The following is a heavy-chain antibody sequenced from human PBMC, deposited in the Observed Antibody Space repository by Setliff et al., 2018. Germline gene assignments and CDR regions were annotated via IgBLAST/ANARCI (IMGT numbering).Heavy chain of an antibody. Sequence: SGPTLVNPTETLTLTCTVSGFSLSNARMGVSWIRQPPGKTLEWLAHIFSNDEKSYSTSLESRLTISKDTSKSQVVLTMTNMDPADTATYYCARYYYDSSAYYPFLYWGQGTTVTVS. J-gene: IGHJ6*02. D-gene: IGHD3-22*01. CDR3: ARYYYDSSAYYPFLY. V-gene: IGHV2-26*01. CDR1: GFSLSNARMG. CDR2: IFSNDEK.